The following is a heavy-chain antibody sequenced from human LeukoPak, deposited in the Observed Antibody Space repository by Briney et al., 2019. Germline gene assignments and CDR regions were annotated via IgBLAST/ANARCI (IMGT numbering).Heavy chain of an antibody. D-gene: IGHD3-22*01. CDR1: GFTFSDYY. V-gene: IGHV3-11*04. CDR2: ISSSGSTI. Sequence: GGSLRLSCAASGFTFSDYYMSWIRQAPGKGLEWVSYISSSGSTIYYAGSVKGRFTISRDNAKNSLYLQMNSLRAEDTAVYYCARDFVSYSSGYLGAFDIWGQGTMVTVSS. J-gene: IGHJ3*02. CDR3: ARDFVSYSSGYLGAFDI.